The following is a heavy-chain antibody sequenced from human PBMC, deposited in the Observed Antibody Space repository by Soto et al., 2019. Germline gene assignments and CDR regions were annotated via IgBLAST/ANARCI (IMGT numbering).Heavy chain of an antibody. D-gene: IGHD2-2*01. CDR1: SDSISSGAW. CDR2: IYHSGNT. J-gene: IGHJ5*02. CDR3: ARDSRTGCSSTDCYMS. V-gene: IGHV4-4*02. Sequence: QVQLQESGPGLVKASETLSLTCAVSSDSISSGAWWSWVRQSPGKGLQWIGEIYHSGNTRNNPSLKSRVTMSVDKSNNQFSLNLMSVTAADTATYYCARDSRTGCSSTDCYMSWGRGILVTVSS.